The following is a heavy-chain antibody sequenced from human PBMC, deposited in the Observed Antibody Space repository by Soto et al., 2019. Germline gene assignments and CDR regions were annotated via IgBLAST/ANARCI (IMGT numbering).Heavy chain of an antibody. J-gene: IGHJ4*02. CDR3: ARDVDADFRADFDY. V-gene: IGHV3-11*01. D-gene: IGHD4-17*01. CDR2: ISGNGEVI. Sequence: GGSLRLSCAASGFTFSDYYIHWIRRAPGKGLEWISYISGNGEVIQYAASARGRFTISRDNAENSVYLEMESLRDEDTALYYCARDVDADFRADFDYWGRGTLVTVSS. CDR1: GFTFSDYY.